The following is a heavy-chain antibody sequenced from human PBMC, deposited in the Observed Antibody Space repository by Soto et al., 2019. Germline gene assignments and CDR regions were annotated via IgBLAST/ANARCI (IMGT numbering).Heavy chain of an antibody. CDR2: ISYDGSNK. J-gene: IGHJ6*02. CDR3: ARERNTDYYGMDV. Sequence: GGSLRLSCAASGFTFSSYAMHWVRQAPGKGLEWVAVISYDGSNKYYADSVKGRFTISRDNSKNTLYLQMNSLRAEDTAVYYCARERNTDYYGMDVWGQGTTVTVSS. V-gene: IGHV3-30-3*01. D-gene: IGHD4-17*01. CDR1: GFTFSSYA.